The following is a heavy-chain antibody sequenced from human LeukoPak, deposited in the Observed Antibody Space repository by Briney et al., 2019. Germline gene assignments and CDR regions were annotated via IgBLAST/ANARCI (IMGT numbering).Heavy chain of an antibody. V-gene: IGHV4-61*02. CDR2: IYTSGST. Sequence: SQTLSLTCTVSGGSISSGSYYWSWIRQPAGKGLEWIGRIYTSGSTNYNPSLKSRVTISVDTSKNQFSLKLSSVTAADTAVYYCARSMQQLVLRVAYFDYWGQGTLVTVSS. CDR1: GGSISSGSYY. J-gene: IGHJ4*02. D-gene: IGHD6-13*01. CDR3: ARSMQQLVLRVAYFDY.